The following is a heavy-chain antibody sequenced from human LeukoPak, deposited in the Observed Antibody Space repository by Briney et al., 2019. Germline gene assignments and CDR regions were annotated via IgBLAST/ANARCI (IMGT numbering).Heavy chain of an antibody. Sequence: GGPREFSCEPSGFSFGTSWLTGVGQAQGKGLEWVANINLDGSEINYLDSLTGRLTISRDNAKDSLYLQMNGLRAEDTAVYFCVRDRGYSTFDYWGQGTLVTVSS. D-gene: IGHD3-22*01. CDR3: VRDRGYSTFDY. CDR1: GFSFGTSW. V-gene: IGHV3-7*03. CDR2: INLDGSEI. J-gene: IGHJ4*02.